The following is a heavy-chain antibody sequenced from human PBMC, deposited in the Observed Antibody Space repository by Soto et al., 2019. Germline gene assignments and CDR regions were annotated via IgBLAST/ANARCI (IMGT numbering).Heavy chain of an antibody. D-gene: IGHD2-2*01. CDR1: GYIFANYG. V-gene: IGHV1-18*01. CDR2: ISGYNGNT. CDR3: ARYEVPAANWLDR. Sequence: QVQLVQSGAEVKEPGASVKVSCKASGYIFANYGITWVRQAPGQGLEWMGWISGYNGNTKYAQNLQGRVIMTSDTSTTTAYMELRNLRSDDTAVYYCARYEVPAANWLDRWGQGTLVTVSS. J-gene: IGHJ5*02.